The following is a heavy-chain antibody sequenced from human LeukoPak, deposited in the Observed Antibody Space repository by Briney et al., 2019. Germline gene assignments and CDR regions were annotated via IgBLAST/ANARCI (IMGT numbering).Heavy chain of an antibody. J-gene: IGHJ4*02. V-gene: IGHV3-23*01. D-gene: IGHD5-12*01. CDR3: AKDDESVATTFFDY. Sequence: GGSLRLSCAASGFTFSSYGMSWVRQAPGKGLEWVSAISGSGGSTYYADSVKGRFTISRDNSKNTPYLQMNSLRAEDTAVYYCAKDDESVATTFFDYWGQGTLVTVSS. CDR2: ISGSGGST. CDR1: GFTFSSYG.